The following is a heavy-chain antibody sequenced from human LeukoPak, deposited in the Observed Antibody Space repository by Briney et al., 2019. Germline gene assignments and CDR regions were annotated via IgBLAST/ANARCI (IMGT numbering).Heavy chain of an antibody. V-gene: IGHV4-59*01. Sequence: SETLSLTCSVSGGSISSDYWNWIRQPPGKGLEWIGYISYIGSTNYNPSLKSRVTISIDTSKNQFSLKLSSVTAADTAVYYCARDVVTVTKGFDIWGQGTMVSVSS. D-gene: IGHD4-17*01. CDR1: GGSISSDY. J-gene: IGHJ3*02. CDR3: ARDVVTVTKGFDI. CDR2: ISYIGST.